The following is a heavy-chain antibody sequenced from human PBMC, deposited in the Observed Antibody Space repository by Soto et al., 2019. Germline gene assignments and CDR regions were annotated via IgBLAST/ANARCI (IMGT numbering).Heavy chain of an antibody. J-gene: IGHJ4*01. D-gene: IGHD3-22*01. V-gene: IGHV4-61*08. CDR3: ARSLGTVYDSLPDY. CDR2: IYYSGST. CDR1: GCSISSGGYY. Sequence: SETLSLTCTVSGCSISSGGYYWSWIRQHPGKGLEWIGYIYYSGSTYYNPSLKSRVTISIDTSKNQFSLKLSSVTAADTAVFYCARSLGTVYDSLPDYWGQGTLVTVSS.